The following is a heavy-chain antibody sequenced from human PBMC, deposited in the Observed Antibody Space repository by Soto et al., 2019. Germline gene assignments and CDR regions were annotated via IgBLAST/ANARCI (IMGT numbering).Heavy chain of an antibody. V-gene: IGHV1-69*01. D-gene: IGHD2-2*01. Sequence: QVQLVQSGAEVKKPGSSVTVSCKASGGTFSSYAIRWVRQAPGQGLECMGGIIPISGTANYAQTFQGRVTTPEDESTTTAYMELRSLRSEHTDVYYCAISQGSGTSSANYCYYYDGRDVWPPRTTVTISS. CDR1: GGTFSSYA. CDR3: AISQGSGTSSANYCYYYDGRDV. CDR2: IIPISGTA. J-gene: IGHJ6*02.